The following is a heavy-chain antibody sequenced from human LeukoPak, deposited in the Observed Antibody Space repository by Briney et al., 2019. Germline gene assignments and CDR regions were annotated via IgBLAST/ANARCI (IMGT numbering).Heavy chain of an antibody. CDR1: GFTFSSYG. J-gene: IGHJ4*02. D-gene: IGHD3-10*01. Sequence: GGSLRLSCAASGFTFSSYGMIWVRQAPGKGLEWVSGISGSGGSTYLADSVKGRFTISRDNSKNTLYLQMNSLRAEDTAVYYCAMNLLWFGELFPLRYWGQGTLVTVSS. CDR3: AMNLLWFGELFPLRY. V-gene: IGHV3-23*01. CDR2: ISGSGGST.